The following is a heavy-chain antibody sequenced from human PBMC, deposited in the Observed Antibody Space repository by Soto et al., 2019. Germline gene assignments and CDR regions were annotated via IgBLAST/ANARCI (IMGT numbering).Heavy chain of an antibody. CDR1: GGTFSSYT. CDR3: AREQGHYYGSGSYYKELDV. V-gene: IGHV1-69*04. J-gene: IGHJ6*02. Sequence: ASVKVSCKASGGTFSSYTISWVRQAPGQGLEWMGRIIPILGIANYAQKFQGRVTITADKSTSTAYMELSSLRSEDTAVYYCAREQGHYYGSGSYYKELDVWGQGTTVTVSS. CDR2: IIPILGIA. D-gene: IGHD3-10*01.